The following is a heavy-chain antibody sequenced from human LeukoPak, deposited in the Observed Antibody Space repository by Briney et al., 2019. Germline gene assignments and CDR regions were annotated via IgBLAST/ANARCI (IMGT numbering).Heavy chain of an antibody. CDR2: IYYSGST. CDR3: ARDMEYDSSVY. Sequence: NPSETLSLTCTVSGGSISSSSYYWGWIRQPPGKGLEWIGSIYYSGSTYYNPSLKSRVTISVDTSKNQFSLKLSSVTAADTAVYYCARDMEYDSSVYWGQGTLVTVSS. V-gene: IGHV4-39*07. J-gene: IGHJ4*02. CDR1: GGSISSSSYY. D-gene: IGHD3-22*01.